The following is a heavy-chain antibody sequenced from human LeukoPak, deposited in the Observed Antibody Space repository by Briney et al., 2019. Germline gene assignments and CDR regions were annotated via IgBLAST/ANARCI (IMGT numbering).Heavy chain of an antibody. CDR2: INPSGGST. J-gene: IGHJ1*01. D-gene: IGHD6-13*01. V-gene: IGHV1-46*01. Sequence: ASVKVSCKASGYTFTSYYMHWMRQAPGQGLEWMGIINPSGGSTSYAQKFQGRVTMTRDMSTSTVYMELSSLRSEDTAVYYCARDRFSSSWYGEYFQHWGQGTLVTVSS. CDR1: GYTFTSYY. CDR3: ARDRFSSSWYGEYFQH.